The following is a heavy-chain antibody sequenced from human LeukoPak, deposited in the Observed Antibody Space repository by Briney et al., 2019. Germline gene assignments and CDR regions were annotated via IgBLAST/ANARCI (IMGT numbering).Heavy chain of an antibody. CDR3: ARVIAFHGWCLDV. Sequence: PGGSLRLSCAASGFTFSSFGMNWVRQAPGKGLEWVSYIGSSSSTIYYADSVKGRFTICRDNAKNSLYLQMNSLRAEDTAVYYCARVIAFHGWCLDVWGQGTTVTVSS. J-gene: IGHJ6*02. CDR1: GFTFSSFG. CDR2: IGSSSSTI. V-gene: IGHV3-48*01. D-gene: IGHD2-8*01.